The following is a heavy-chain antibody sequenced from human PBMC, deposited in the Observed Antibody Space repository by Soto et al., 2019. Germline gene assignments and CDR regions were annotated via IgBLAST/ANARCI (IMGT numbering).Heavy chain of an antibody. CDR2: ISGSGGST. D-gene: IGHD6-13*01. Sequence: PGGSLRLSCAASGFTFSSYAMSWVRQAPGKGLEWVSAISGSGGSTYYADSVKGRFTISRDNSKNTLYLQMNSLRAEDTAVYYCVKDPWVKSSSHLFDYWGQGTLVTVSS. CDR1: GFTFSSYA. CDR3: VKDPWVKSSSHLFDY. J-gene: IGHJ4*02. V-gene: IGHV3-23*01.